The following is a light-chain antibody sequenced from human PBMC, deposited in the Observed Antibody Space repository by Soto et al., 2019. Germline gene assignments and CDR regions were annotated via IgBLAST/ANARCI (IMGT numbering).Light chain of an antibody. V-gene: IGKV2-30*02. J-gene: IGKJ2*01. CDR2: MVS. CDR3: MRGAHGYT. CDR1: QSLVHSDGNTY. Sequence: DVVMTQSPLSLPVTLGQPASISCNSSQSLVHSDGNTYLNWFQQRPGQSPRRLIYMVSNRDSGVPDRFSGSGSGAHFTLKISRVEADDVAVYYCMRGAHGYTFGQGTKLEIK.